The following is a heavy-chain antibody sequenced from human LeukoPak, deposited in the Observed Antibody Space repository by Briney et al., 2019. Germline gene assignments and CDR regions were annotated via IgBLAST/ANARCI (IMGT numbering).Heavy chain of an antibody. CDR2: IKEDGSQK. J-gene: IGHJ2*01. CDR3: ARVHWYFDF. Sequence: SGGSLRLSCAASGFTFSSYWMSWVRQAPGKGLEWVAHIKEDGSQKDYVDSVKGRFTISRDNAKNSLYLQMNSPRAEDTAVYYCARVHWYFDFWSRGTLVTVSS. CDR1: GFTFSSYW. V-gene: IGHV3-7*04.